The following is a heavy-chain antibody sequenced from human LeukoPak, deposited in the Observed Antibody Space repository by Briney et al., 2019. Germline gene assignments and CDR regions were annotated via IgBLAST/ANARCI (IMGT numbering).Heavy chain of an antibody. CDR1: GGSFSSYA. CDR2: IIHIFGTA. V-gene: IGHV1-69*05. D-gene: IGHD3-9*01. CDR3: ARSSDYDILTGYTFFDY. Sequence: SLTLTCKASGGSFSSYASSWVRQAPGQGLEWMGGIIHIFGTANYAQKFQGRVTITTDESTSTAYMELSSLRSEDTAVYYCARSSDYDILTGYTFFDYWGQGTLVTVSS. J-gene: IGHJ4*02.